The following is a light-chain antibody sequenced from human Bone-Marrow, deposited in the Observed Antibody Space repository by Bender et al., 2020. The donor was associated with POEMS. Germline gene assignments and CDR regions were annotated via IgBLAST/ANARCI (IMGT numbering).Light chain of an antibody. Sequence: QSVLTQPPSASGTPGQRVTISCSGGSSNIGAHAVNWYQHLPGTAPKLLIYSSHRRPSEVPYRFSGSRSGTSASLAISGLQSEDEADYYCAVWDDSLNGWVFGGATKLTVL. J-gene: IGLJ3*02. V-gene: IGLV1-44*01. CDR2: SSH. CDR1: SSNIGAHA. CDR3: AVWDDSLNGWV.